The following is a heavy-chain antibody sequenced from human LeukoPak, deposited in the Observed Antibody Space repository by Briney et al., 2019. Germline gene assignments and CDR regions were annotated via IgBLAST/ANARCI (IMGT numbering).Heavy chain of an antibody. Sequence: GGSLRLSCAASGLTFSNYYMSWVRQAPGKGLEWVANINQDGSEENYVDSVKGRFTISRDNAKNSLSLQMSSLRVEDTAVYYCARATHYGSGCHINWGQGTLVTVSS. CDR3: ARATHYGSGCHIN. CDR2: INQDGSEE. CDR1: GLTFSNYY. J-gene: IGHJ4*02. D-gene: IGHD2-15*01. V-gene: IGHV3-7*01.